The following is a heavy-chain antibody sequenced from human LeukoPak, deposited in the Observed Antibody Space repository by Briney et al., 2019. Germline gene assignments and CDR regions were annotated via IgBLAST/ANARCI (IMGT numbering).Heavy chain of an antibody. J-gene: IGHJ5*02. V-gene: IGHV3-33*01. CDR3: ARDPTLYCSSTSCYEDGGWFDP. Sequence: GGSLRLSCAASGFTFSSYGMHWVRQAPGKGLEWVAVIWYDGSNKYYADSVKGRFTISRDNSKITLYLQMNSLRAEDTAVYYCARDPTLYCSSTSCYEDGGWFDPWGQGTLVTVSS. D-gene: IGHD2-2*01. CDR2: IWYDGSNK. CDR1: GFTFSSYG.